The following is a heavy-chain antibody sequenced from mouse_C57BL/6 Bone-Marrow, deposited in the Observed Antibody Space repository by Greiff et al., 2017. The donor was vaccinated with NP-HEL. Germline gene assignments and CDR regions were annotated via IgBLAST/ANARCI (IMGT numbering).Heavy chain of an antibody. D-gene: IGHD1-1*01. CDR1: GYTFTSYW. J-gene: IGHJ4*01. CDR2: IDPNSGGT. Sequence: QVQLQQSGAELVKPGASVKLSCKASGYTFTSYWMHWVKQRPGRGLEWIGRIDPNSGGTKYNEKFKSKATLTVDKPSSTAYMQLSSLTSEDSAVYYCARGIYYYGSSSLYAMDYWGQGTSVTVSS. CDR3: ARGIYYYGSSSLYAMDY. V-gene: IGHV1-72*01.